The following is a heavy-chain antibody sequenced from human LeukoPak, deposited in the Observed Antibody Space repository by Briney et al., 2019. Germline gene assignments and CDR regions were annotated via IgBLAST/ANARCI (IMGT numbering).Heavy chain of an antibody. J-gene: IGHJ6*02. CDR1: GGSISSSPYY. V-gene: IGHV4-61*02. Sequence: SQTLSLTCTVSGGSISSSPYYWSWIRQPAGKGLEWIGRIYTSGSTNYNPSLKSRVTMSVDTSKNQFSLKLSSVTAADTAVYYCAREGPIYYYYGMDVWGQGTTVTVSS. CDR3: AREGPIYYYYGMDV. CDR2: IYTSGST.